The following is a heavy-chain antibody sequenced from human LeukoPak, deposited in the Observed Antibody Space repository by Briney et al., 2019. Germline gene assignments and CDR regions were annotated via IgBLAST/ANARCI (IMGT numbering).Heavy chain of an antibody. CDR1: GYTFTSYA. CDR3: ARDSAAGRYFDL. D-gene: IGHD6-13*01. J-gene: IGHJ2*01. Sequence: TGGSLRLSCVASGYTFTSYAMNWVRQAPGQGLEWMGWINTNTGNPTYAQGFTGRFVFSLDTSVSTAYLQISSLKAEDTAVYYCARDSAAGRYFDLWGRGTLVTVSS. V-gene: IGHV7-4-1*02. CDR2: INTNTGNP.